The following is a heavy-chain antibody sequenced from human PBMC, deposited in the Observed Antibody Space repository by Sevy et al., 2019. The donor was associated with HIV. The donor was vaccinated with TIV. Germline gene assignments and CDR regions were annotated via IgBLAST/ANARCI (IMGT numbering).Heavy chain of an antibody. V-gene: IGHV3-7*01. CDR2: IKQDGSEK. CDR1: GFTFSNYW. CDR3: ARPYRRDPFYYSGSGGYYYPSYFDT. J-gene: IGHJ4*02. Sequence: GGSLRLSCAASGFTFSNYWMSWVRQAPGKGLEWVANIKQDGSEKYYVDSVKGRFTISRDNAKNSLYLQMNSLRAEDTAVYYGARPYRRDPFYYSGSGGYYYPSYFDTGAREPWSPSPQ. D-gene: IGHD3-22*01.